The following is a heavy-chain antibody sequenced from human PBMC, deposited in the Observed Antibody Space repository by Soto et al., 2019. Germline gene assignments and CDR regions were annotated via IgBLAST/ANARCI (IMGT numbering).Heavy chain of an antibody. J-gene: IGHJ4*02. CDR2: ISWNSDTI. Sequence: LRLSCAASGFTFDDYAMPWVRQAPGKGLEWVTGISWNSDTIGYADSVKGRFTISRDNAKNPLYLQMNSLRAEDTAFYYCARDVWSRASGPPDSWGQGTLVTVSS. V-gene: IGHV3-9*01. CDR1: GFTFDDYA. CDR3: ARDVWSRASGPPDS. D-gene: IGHD3-10*01.